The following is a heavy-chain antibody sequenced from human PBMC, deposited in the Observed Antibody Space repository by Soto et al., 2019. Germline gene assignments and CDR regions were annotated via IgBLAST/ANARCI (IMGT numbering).Heavy chain of an antibody. CDR2: IRGTGDTT. D-gene: IGHD1-1*01. J-gene: IGHJ6*02. Sequence: EVQLLESGGGLVQPGGSLRLSCAASGFTFSSYAMTWARQAPGKGLEWVSVIRGTGDTTYYADSVKGRFTISRDNSKNTLYLQMSSLRAEDTAIYYCAKQQGPGTPYYYAMDVWGQGTTVTVSS. CDR3: AKQQGPGTPYYYAMDV. CDR1: GFTFSSYA. V-gene: IGHV3-23*01.